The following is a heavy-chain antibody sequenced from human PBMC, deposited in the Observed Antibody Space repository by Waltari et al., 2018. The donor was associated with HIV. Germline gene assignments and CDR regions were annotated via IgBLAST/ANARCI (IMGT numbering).Heavy chain of an antibody. CDR3: AKVGLSGRGLLRRPFSFDY. V-gene: IGHV3-23*01. D-gene: IGHD3-10*01. J-gene: IGHJ4*02. CDR1: GFTFISSA. CDR2: LSGGVGDS. Sequence: LLESGGNLLQPGGSLTLSCAASGFTFISSAMAWVRQPPGKGLEWGSALSGGVGDSLSADSVKGRVTISRDASRVYLSMNRFTAEDRAGYYYAKVGLSGRGLLRRPFSFDYWGQGILVTVSS.